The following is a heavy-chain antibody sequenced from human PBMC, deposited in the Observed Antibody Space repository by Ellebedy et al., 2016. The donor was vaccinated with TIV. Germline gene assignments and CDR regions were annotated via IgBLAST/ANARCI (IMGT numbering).Heavy chain of an antibody. D-gene: IGHD4-17*01. J-gene: IGHJ5*02. Sequence: GESLKISXSASGFTFSTYAMSWVRQAPGKGLEWVSVIYSAGSTYYADSVKGRFTISRDNSKNTLYLQMNSLRAEDTAVYYCARELTTVTTSWFDPWGQGTLVTVSS. CDR1: GFTFSTYA. CDR2: IYSAGST. V-gene: IGHV3-53*01. CDR3: ARELTTVTTSWFDP.